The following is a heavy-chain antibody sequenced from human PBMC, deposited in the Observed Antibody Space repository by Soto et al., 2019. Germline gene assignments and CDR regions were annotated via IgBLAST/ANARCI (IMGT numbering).Heavy chain of an antibody. Sequence: LRLSCVASGFTFKNYDMRWVRQAPGKGLEWVSGISGSGAITYYADSVRGRFTISRDNSKNTLYLQLNSLGAEDTAIYYCAKDRQFRSYYESAGHYNNWGQGTLVTVSS. D-gene: IGHD3-9*01. V-gene: IGHV3-23*01. CDR3: AKDRQFRSYYESAGHYNN. CDR2: ISGSGAIT. CDR1: GFTFKNYD. J-gene: IGHJ4*02.